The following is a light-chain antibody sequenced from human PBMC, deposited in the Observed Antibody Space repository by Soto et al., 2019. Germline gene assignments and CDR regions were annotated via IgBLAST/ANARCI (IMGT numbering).Light chain of an antibody. J-gene: IGLJ2*01. CDR2: DVT. Sequence: QAVVTQPASVSGSPGQSITISCTGTRSDVGGYNFVSWYQQHPGKVPKLLIYDVTHRPSGVSNRFSASKSANTASLTISGLQAEDEADYYCSSYTGTNTLVFGGGTKVTVL. CDR1: RSDVGGYNF. CDR3: SSYTGTNTLV. V-gene: IGLV2-14*01.